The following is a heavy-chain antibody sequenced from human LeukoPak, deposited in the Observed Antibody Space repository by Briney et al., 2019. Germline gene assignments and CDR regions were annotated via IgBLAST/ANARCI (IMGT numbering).Heavy chain of an antibody. CDR3: ARVITRRHVQWLVDY. J-gene: IGHJ4*02. V-gene: IGHV3-64*02. Sequence: GGSLRLSCTASGFTFSNYGMHWVRQAPGKRLEYVSTITSNGDTTYYTDSVKGRFTISRDNSKNTLYLQMGSLRAEDMAVYYCARVITRRHVQWLVDYWGQGTLVIVSS. D-gene: IGHD6-19*01. CDR1: GFTFSNYG. CDR2: ITSNGDTT.